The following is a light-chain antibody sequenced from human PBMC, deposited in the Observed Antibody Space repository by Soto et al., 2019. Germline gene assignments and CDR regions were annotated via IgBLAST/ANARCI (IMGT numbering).Light chain of an antibody. V-gene: IGKV1-5*01. Sequence: DIHMTQSPSNLSASVGDRVTITCRASQSVSYWLAWYQQKPGKAPKLLIHDASSLESGVPSRFRGGGSGQEFTLNISGLQPDDFATYYCQQYGFSFGPGKKVEMK. J-gene: IGKJ3*01. CDR1: QSVSYW. CDR3: QQYGFS. CDR2: DAS.